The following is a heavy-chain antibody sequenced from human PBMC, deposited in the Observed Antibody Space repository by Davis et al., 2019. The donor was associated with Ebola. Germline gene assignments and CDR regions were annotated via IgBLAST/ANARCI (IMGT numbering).Heavy chain of an antibody. D-gene: IGHD1-14*01. CDR2: INHSGST. Sequence: PSETLSLTCTVSGGSISSGGYYWSWIRQPPGKGLEWIGEINHSGSTKYNPTLKSRVTISVDTSKKQFSLKVSSVTAADTAVYYCARARARINAFDIWGQGTMVTVSS. J-gene: IGHJ3*02. CDR3: ARARARINAFDI. CDR1: GGSISSGGYY. V-gene: IGHV4-39*07.